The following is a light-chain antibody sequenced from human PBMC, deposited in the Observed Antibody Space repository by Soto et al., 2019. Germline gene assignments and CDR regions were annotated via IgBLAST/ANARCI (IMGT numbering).Light chain of an antibody. CDR3: QQRSNWPQIP. CDR1: QSVSSY. J-gene: IGKJ5*01. CDR2: DAS. Sequence: VVKQSPAALSLSPGERATLSCRASQSVSSYLAWYQQKPGQAPRLLIYDASNRATGIPARFSGGGSGTDFTLTISSLEPEDFAVYYCQQRSNWPQIPFGQVTLPAIK. V-gene: IGKV3-11*01.